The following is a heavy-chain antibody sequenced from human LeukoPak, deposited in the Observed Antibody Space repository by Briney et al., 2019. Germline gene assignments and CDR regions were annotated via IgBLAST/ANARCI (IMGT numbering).Heavy chain of an antibody. D-gene: IGHD4-11*01. Sequence: GGSLRLSCATSGFTFSDYHMSWIRQAPGKGLEWVSDISESGDTKFYTDSVKGRFTISRDNSKKSMYLQMNSLRAEDTAVYYCARRTYSNYFFDYWGKGTLVTVSS. CDR3: ARRTYSNYFFDY. J-gene: IGHJ4*02. V-gene: IGHV3-11*01. CDR1: GFTFSDYH. CDR2: ISESGDTK.